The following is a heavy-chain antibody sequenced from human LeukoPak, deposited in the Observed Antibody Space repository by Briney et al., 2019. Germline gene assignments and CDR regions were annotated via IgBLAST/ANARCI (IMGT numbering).Heavy chain of an antibody. D-gene: IGHD3-3*02. CDR3: ALASEPLPLTDDASDI. CDR1: GFSFSSYA. J-gene: IGHJ3*02. CDR2: ISYDGSNK. Sequence: AESLRLSCAASGFSFSSYAMHWVRQAPGKGLEWVAVISYDGSNKYYADSVKGRFTISRDNSKNTLYLQMNSLRAEDTAVYYCALASEPLPLTDDASDIWGQGTMVTVAS. V-gene: IGHV3-30-3*01.